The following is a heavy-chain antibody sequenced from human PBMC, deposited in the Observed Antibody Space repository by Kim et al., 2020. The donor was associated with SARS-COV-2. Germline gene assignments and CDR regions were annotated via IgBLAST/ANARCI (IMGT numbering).Heavy chain of an antibody. CDR2: ISYDGSNK. CDR3: ARDNGYSSGWYHTTPHSFDP. Sequence: GGSLRLSCAASGFTFSSYAMHWVRQAPGKGLEWVAVISYDGSNKYYADSVKGRFTISRDNSKNTLYLQMNSLRAEDTAVYYCARDNGYSSGWYHTTPHSFDPWGQGTLVTVSS. CDR1: GFTFSSYA. J-gene: IGHJ5*02. D-gene: IGHD6-19*01. V-gene: IGHV3-30*04.